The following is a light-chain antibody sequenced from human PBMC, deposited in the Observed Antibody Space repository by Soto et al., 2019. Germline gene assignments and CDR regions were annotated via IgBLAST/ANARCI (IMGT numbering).Light chain of an antibody. CDR2: LGS. V-gene: IGKV2-28*01. CDR3: MQALETPYT. J-gene: IGKJ2*01. CDR1: QRLLHSNGNTF. Sequence: EIVMTQSPPSLTVTPGEPASISCRSSQRLLHSNGNTFLDWYLQKPGQSPQLLIYLGSNRASGVPDRVSGSEAATDFTLKISRVEAEDVVVYYCMQALETPYTFGQGTKLEIK.